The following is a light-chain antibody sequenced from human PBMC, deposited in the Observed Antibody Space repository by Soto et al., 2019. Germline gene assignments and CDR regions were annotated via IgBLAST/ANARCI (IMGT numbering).Light chain of an antibody. J-gene: IGKJ4*01. CDR1: HRVSSY. V-gene: IGKV3-15*01. CDR2: ATS. Sequence: EIVMTQSPATLSVSPGERATLSCRASHRVSSYLAWYQKKPGQAPRLIIYATSTRATGIPARFSGSGSGTEFNLTISRLQSEDFAVYECQQYNNWTLTFGGGTKVDIK. CDR3: QQYNNWTLT.